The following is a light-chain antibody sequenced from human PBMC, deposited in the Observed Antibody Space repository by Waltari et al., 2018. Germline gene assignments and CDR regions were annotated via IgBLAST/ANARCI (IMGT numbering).Light chain of an antibody. CDR1: RAIANN. V-gene: IGKV3-15*01. CDR3: QQFNAGYS. Sequence: EIVMTQSPATLSVSPGGGATLSCRASRAIANNVAWYQQRPGQPLRLLIFDASTRATGIPERFSGSWCGPEFTLTISRLQSEGSAVYFCQQFNAGYSFRQGPKLEI. J-gene: IGKJ2*01. CDR2: DAS.